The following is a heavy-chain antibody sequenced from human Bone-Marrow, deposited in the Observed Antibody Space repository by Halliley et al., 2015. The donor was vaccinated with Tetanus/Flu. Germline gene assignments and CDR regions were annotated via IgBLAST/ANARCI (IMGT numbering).Heavy chain of an antibody. Sequence: ISYDGSEKYYADSVKGRFTISRDNSKNTLYLQMNSLRSEDTAVYYCAKEIAVIATLASAFDMWGQGTMVTVSA. CDR2: ISYDGSEK. CDR3: AKEIAVIATLASAFDM. V-gene: IGHV3-30*18. J-gene: IGHJ3*02. D-gene: IGHD2-21*01.